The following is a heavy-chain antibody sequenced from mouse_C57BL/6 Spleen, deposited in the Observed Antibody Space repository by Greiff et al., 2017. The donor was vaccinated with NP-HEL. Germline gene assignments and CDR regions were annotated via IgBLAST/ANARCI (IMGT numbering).Heavy chain of an antibody. CDR1: GYTFTNYW. CDR3: ARGYDDYFDY. J-gene: IGHJ2*01. D-gene: IGHD2-2*01. V-gene: IGHV1-63*01. CDR2: IYPGGGYT. Sequence: VQLQQSGAELVRPGTSVKMSCKASGYTFTNYWIGWAKQRPGHGLEWIGDIYPGGGYTNYNEKFKGKATLTADTSSSTAYMQFSSLTSEDSAIYYCARGYDDYFDYWGQGTTLTVSS.